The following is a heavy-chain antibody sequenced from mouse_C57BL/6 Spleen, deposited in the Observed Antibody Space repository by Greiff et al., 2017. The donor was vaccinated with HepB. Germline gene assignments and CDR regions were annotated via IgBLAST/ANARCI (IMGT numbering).Heavy chain of an antibody. CDR1: GYTFTSYW. D-gene: IGHD2-3*01. CDR2: INPSSGYT. Sequence: VQLQQSGAELAKPGASVKLSCKASGYTFTSYWMHWVKQRPGQGLEWIGYINPSSGYTKYNQKFKEKATLTAYKSSSTAYMQLSSLTYEDSAVYYCASSPSDDGYYYFDYWGQGTTLTVSS. CDR3: ASSPSDDGYYYFDY. J-gene: IGHJ2*01. V-gene: IGHV1-7*01.